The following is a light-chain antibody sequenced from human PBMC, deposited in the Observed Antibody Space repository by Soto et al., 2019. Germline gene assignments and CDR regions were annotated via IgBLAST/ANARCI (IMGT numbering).Light chain of an antibody. Sequence: DIQVTQSPSSLSASLGDRVSITCRASRDISNYLAWYQQKPGQVPRLLISGASTLHSGVPSRFSGSGSGTDFPLTITRLQPEDIATYFCQKYDTAPLTFGGGTKVEI. J-gene: IGKJ4*01. CDR3: QKYDTAPLT. V-gene: IGKV1-27*01. CDR2: GAS. CDR1: RDISNY.